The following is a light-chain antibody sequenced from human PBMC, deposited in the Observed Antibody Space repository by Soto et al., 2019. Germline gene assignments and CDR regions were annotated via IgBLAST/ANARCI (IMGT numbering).Light chain of an antibody. CDR2: GAS. J-gene: IGKJ4*01. CDR3: QQYGSSPLT. CDR1: QSVSSN. Sequence: IVMPQSPATLSVSPGERATLSCRASQSVSSNLAWYQQKPGQAPRLLIYGASSRATGIPDRFSGSGSGTDFTLTISRLEPEDFAVYHCQQYGSSPLTFGGGTKVDIK. V-gene: IGKV3-20*01.